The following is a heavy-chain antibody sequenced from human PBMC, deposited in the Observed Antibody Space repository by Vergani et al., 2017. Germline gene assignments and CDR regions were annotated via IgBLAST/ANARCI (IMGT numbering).Heavy chain of an antibody. J-gene: IGHJ3*01. CDR1: GFSFSDHY. CDR2: ISNSGNTI. V-gene: IGHV3-11*01. D-gene: IGHD4-11*01. Sequence: QVQLVESGGGLVKPGGSLRLSCAASGFSFSDHYMTWIRQAPGKGLEWVSYISNSGNTIEYADSVKGRFSISRDNAKSSLSLQMDSLRAEDTAVYYCARYNRDYINDPVTFDVWSQGSMVTVSS. CDR3: ARYNRDYINDPVTFDV.